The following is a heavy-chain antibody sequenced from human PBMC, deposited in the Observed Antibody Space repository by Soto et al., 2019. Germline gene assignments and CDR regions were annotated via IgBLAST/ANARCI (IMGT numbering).Heavy chain of an antibody. J-gene: IGHJ5*02. CDR3: ARGDYGQYDASNWFDP. Sequence: QVRLQQWGAGLVRPSETLSLTCAVYGGSFNNYCWSWIRQPPGKGLEWSREGCPGGRTNYIPTLKKGVGISVDGSTNQFSLRLTSATVADTAVYYCARGDYGQYDASNWFDPWGEGNLGIVAS. CDR2: GCPGGRT. D-gene: IGHD3-10*01. V-gene: IGHV4-34*02. CDR1: GGSFNNYC.